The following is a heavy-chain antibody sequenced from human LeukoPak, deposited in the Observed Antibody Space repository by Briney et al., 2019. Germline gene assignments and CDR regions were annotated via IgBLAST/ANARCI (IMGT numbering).Heavy chain of an antibody. J-gene: IGHJ4*02. CDR1: GFTFSSYG. CDR2: ISSSSSTI. CDR3: ARDKRVGATRMAY. Sequence: GRSLRLSCAASGFTFSSYGMHWVRQAPGKGLEWVSYISSSSSTIYYADSVKGRFTISRDNAKNSLYLQMNSLRAEDTAVYYCARDKRVGATRMAYWGQGTLVTVSS. V-gene: IGHV3-48*01. D-gene: IGHD1-26*01.